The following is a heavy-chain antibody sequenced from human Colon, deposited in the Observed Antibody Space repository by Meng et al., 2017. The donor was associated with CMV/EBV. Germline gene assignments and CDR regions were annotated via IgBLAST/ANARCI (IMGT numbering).Heavy chain of an antibody. D-gene: IGHD3-10*01. J-gene: IGHJ4*02. CDR3: ARGPGGEFDY. Sequence: KISCKASGGTFSSYTISWVRQAPGQGLEWMGRIIPILGIANYAQKFQGRVTITADKSTSTAYMELSSLRSEDTAVYYCARGPGGEFDYWGQGTLVTVSS. CDR1: GGTFSSYT. V-gene: IGHV1-69*02. CDR2: IIPILGIA.